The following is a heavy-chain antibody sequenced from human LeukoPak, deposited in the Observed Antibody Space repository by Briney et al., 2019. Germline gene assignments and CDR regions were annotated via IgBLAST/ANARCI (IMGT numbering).Heavy chain of an antibody. V-gene: IGHV4-39*01. D-gene: IGHD3-22*01. Sequence: SETLSLTCAVSGGSLSSTSYYWAWLRQPPGTGLEWVRTIYYSGSTYHNPSLKSRVTLSVDTSRNQFSLRLSSVDAADTAVYYCAKAGVRYFDSSGLYAFDFWGQGTTVTVSS. CDR2: IYYSGST. J-gene: IGHJ3*01. CDR1: GGSLSSTSYY. CDR3: AKAGVRYFDSSGLYAFDF.